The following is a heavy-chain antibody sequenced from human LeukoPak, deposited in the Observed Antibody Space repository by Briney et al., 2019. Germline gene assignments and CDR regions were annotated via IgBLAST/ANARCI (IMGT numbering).Heavy chain of an antibody. J-gene: IGHJ3*02. CDR2: INPNSGGT. CDR3: ARDRYYLDAFDI. Sequence: ASVKVSCKASGYTSTGYYMHWVRQAPGQGLEWMGWINPNSGGTNYAQKFQGRVTMTRDTSISTAYMELSRLRSDDTAVYYCARDRYYLDAFDIWGQGTMVTVSS. V-gene: IGHV1-2*02. D-gene: IGHD3-22*01. CDR1: GYTSTGYY.